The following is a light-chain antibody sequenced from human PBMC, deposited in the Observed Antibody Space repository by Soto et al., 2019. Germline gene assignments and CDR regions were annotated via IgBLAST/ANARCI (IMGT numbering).Light chain of an antibody. CDR2: DVT. CDR3: MCYAGGNIWV. Sequence: QSVLTQPPSASGSPGQSVTISCTGTSSDVGTHGYVSWYQQHAGKAPKLMIYDVTKRPSGVPDRFSGSKSANTASLTVSGLQAEDEADYYCMCYAGGNIWVFGGGTKLTVL. CDR1: SSDVGTHGY. J-gene: IGLJ3*02. V-gene: IGLV2-8*01.